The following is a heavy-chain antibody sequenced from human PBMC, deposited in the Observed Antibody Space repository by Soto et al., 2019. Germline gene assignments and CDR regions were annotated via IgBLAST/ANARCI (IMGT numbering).Heavy chain of an antibody. Sequence: QVQLQESGPGLVKPSQTLSLTCTVSGGSISSGGYYWSWIRQHPGKGLEWIGYIYYSGSTYYNPSLKSRVTISVDTSKNQFSLKLSSVTAADTAVYYCARDPFPDRRGPIYYYCMDVWGQGTTVTVSS. D-gene: IGHD3-10*01. CDR2: IYYSGST. CDR1: GGSISSGGYY. J-gene: IGHJ6*02. CDR3: ARDPFPDRRGPIYYYCMDV. V-gene: IGHV4-31*03.